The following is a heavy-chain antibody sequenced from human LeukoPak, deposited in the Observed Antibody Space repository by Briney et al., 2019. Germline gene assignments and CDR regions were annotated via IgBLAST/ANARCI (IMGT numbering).Heavy chain of an antibody. CDR2: ISYDGSNK. D-gene: IGHD6-13*01. Sequence: PGGSLRLSCAASGFTFSSYAMHWVRQAPGKGLEWVAVISYDGSNKYYADSVKGRFTISRDNSKNTLYLQMNSLRAEDTAVYYCAKDRGVVAAAGSHYYYGMDVWGQGTTVTVSS. CDR3: AKDRGVVAAAGSHYYYGMDV. J-gene: IGHJ6*02. CDR1: GFTFSSYA. V-gene: IGHV3-30*04.